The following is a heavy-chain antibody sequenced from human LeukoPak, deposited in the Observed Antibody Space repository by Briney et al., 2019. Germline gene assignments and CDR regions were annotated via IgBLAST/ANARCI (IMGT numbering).Heavy chain of an antibody. Sequence: GGSLRLSCAASRFTFSDYYMSWIRQAPGKGLEWVSYISSSGSTIYYADSVKGRFTTSRDNAKNSLYLQMNSLRAEDTAVYYCARDRITMVRGVITHYFDYWGQGTPVTVSS. CDR1: RFTFSDYY. CDR3: ARDRITMVRGVITHYFDY. D-gene: IGHD3-10*01. CDR2: ISSSGSTI. J-gene: IGHJ4*02. V-gene: IGHV3-11*04.